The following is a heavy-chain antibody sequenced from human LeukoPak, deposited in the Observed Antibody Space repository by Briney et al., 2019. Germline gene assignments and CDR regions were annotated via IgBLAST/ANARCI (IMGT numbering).Heavy chain of an antibody. V-gene: IGHV3-11*01. CDR1: GFTFRKHY. Sequence: GGSLRLSCAASGFTFRKHYMSWIRQAPGRGPEWVAYIGASGSTRYYRDSVNGRFTISRANAKNSLHLQMNSLRAEATAVYYCAKDLKEWYYGPNGNYFSYGMDVGGQGTGVVVSS. CDR3: AKDLKEWYYGPNGNYFSYGMDV. CDR2: IGASGSTR. J-gene: IGHJ6*02. D-gene: IGHD2-8*01.